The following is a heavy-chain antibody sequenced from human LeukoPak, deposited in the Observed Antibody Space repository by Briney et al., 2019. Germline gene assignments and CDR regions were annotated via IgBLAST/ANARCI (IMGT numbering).Heavy chain of an antibody. CDR2: IYYSGST. D-gene: IGHD2-2*01. Sequence: SETLSLTCIVSGDSVSSYYWSWIRQPPGKGLEWIGYIYYSGSTNYNPSLKSRVTISVDTSKNQFSLKLSSVTAADTAVYYCARDSSMWDQLPGAFDIWGQGTMVTVSS. CDR1: GDSVSSYY. V-gene: IGHV4-59*02. CDR3: ARDSSMWDQLPGAFDI. J-gene: IGHJ3*02.